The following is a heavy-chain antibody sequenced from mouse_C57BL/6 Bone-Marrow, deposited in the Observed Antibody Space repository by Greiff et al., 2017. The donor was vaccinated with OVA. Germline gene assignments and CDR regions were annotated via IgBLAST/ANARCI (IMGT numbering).Heavy chain of an antibody. V-gene: IGHV5-6*01. J-gene: IGHJ3*01. CDR3: ARTPYYYGSPY. CDR2: ISSGGSYT. Sequence: EVNVVESGGDLVKPGGSLKLSCAASGFTFSSYGMSWVRQTPDKRLEWVATISSGGSYTYYPDSVKGRFTISRDNAKNTLYLQMSSLKSEDTAMYYCARTPYYYGSPYWGQGTLVTVPA. D-gene: IGHD1-2*01. CDR1: GFTFSSYG.